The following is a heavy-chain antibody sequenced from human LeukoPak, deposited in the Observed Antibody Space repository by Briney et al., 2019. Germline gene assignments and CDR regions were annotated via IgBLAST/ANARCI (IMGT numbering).Heavy chain of an antibody. CDR3: ARPRDVIVVAIGRVPDAFDI. CDR2: IYYRGST. D-gene: IGHD3-22*01. V-gene: IGHV4-39*01. CDR1: GGTVSSSSYY. J-gene: IGHJ3*02. Sequence: WETVSLTCNVSGGTVSSSSYYWGWIRQPPGKGLEWIGNIYYRGSTYYSPSLKSRVTISVDSSKNQFSLKLNSVTAADTAVYYCARPRDVIVVAIGRVPDAFDIWGQGTMVTVSS.